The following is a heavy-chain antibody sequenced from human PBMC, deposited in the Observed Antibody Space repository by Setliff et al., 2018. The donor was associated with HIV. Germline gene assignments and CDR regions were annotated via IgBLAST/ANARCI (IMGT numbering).Heavy chain of an antibody. CDR3: VLPYCSCCNCWSSASLPPAGCFDP. CDR2: IIPIYGVT. V-gene: IGHV1-69*05. J-gene: IGHJ5*02. D-gene: IGHD2-15*01. CDR1: GGTFSSYV. Sequence: SVKVSCKASGGTFSSYVMHWVRRAPGQGPEWMGGIIPIYGVTNYAQKFQGRVTITTDASTSTAYMELSSLRAEDTAVYYCVLPYCSCCNCWSSASLPPAGCFDPWGQGSLGTVSS.